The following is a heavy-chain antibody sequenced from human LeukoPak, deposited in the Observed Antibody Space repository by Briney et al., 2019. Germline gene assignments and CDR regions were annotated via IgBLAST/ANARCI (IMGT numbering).Heavy chain of an antibody. V-gene: IGHV3-74*01. J-gene: IGHJ4*01. CDR2: IYGGGSST. CDR1: GFTFSNHW. CDR3: ARGPGSSGGAYVGDY. Sequence: GGSLRLSCVASGFTFSNHWMNWDSQVPGKGVVWVSRIYGGGSSTIYADSVKGRFSIFRDNGENTLYLQMNSLRVEDTAVYYCARGPGSSGGAYVGDYWGHGTLVTVSS. D-gene: IGHD3-22*01.